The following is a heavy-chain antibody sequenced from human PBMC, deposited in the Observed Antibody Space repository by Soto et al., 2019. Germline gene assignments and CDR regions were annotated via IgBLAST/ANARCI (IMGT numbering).Heavy chain of an antibody. CDR2: ISGSGGST. CDR1: GFTFSSYA. CDR3: ANRYCSSTSCYAGGY. D-gene: IGHD2-2*01. Sequence: GGSLRLSCAASGFTFSSYAMSWVRQAPGKGLEWVSAISGSGGSTYYADSVKGRFTISRDNSKNTLYLQMNSLRAEDTAVYYCANRYCSSTSCYAGGYWGQGTLVTVSS. V-gene: IGHV3-23*01. J-gene: IGHJ4*02.